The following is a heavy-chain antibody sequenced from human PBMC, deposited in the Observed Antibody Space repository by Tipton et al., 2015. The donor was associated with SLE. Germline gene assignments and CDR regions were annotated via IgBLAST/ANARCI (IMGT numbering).Heavy chain of an antibody. CDR1: GGSFSGYY. CDR2: INHSGST. D-gene: IGHD2-2*01. CDR3: ARLSVGLAAMRS. J-gene: IGHJ4*02. Sequence: TLSLTCAVYGGSFSGYYWSWIRQPPGKGLEWIGEINHSGSTNYNPSLKSRVTISVDTSKNQFSLKLSSVTAADTAVYYCARLSVGLAAMRSWGQGTLVTVSS. V-gene: IGHV4-34*01.